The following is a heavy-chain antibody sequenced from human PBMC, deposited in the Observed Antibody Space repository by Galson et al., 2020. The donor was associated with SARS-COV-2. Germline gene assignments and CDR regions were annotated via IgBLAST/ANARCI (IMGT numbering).Heavy chain of an antibody. Sequence: PSETLSLTRAVYGGSFNDYYWSWIRQPPGKGLEWIGGITHSGSTNYNPSLKSRATISVDTSKNQVSLMLNSVTAPDTSVYYCSRAPAFQDRLLFTVYRLSDLSGNWVAPLGQGTLVTVSS. V-gene: IGHV4-34*01. D-gene: IGHD4-4*01. CDR2: ITHSGST. CDR1: GGSFNDYY. J-gene: IGHJ5*02. CDR3: SRAPAFQDRLLFTVYRLSDLSGNWVAP.